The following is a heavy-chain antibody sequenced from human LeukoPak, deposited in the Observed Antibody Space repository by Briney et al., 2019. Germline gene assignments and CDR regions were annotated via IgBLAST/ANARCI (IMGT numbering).Heavy chain of an antibody. CDR3: ARRQQLVRDYYYYYMDV. D-gene: IGHD6-13*01. V-gene: IGHV4-39*01. CDR2: IHYSGST. CDR1: GGSISSSSYY. Sequence: SETLSLTCIVSGGSISSSSYYWGWIRQPPGKGLEWIGSIHYSGSTYYNPSLKSRVTISVDTPKNQFSLKLSSVTAADTAVYYCARRQQLVRDYYYYYMDVWGKGTTVTVSS. J-gene: IGHJ6*03.